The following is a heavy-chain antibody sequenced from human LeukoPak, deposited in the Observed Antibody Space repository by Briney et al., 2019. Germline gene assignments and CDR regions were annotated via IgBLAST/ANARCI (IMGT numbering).Heavy chain of an antibody. CDR3: ARRAYQLLYYYHGMDV. D-gene: IGHD2-2*01. CDR2: INHSGST. V-gene: IGHV4-34*01. J-gene: IGHJ6*02. CDR1: GGSFSGYY. Sequence: PSETLSLTCAVYGGSFSGYYWSWIRQPPGKGLEWIGEINHSGSTNYNRSLKSRVTISVDTSKNQVSLKLSSVTAADTAVYYCARRAYQLLYYYHGMDVWGQGTTVTVSS.